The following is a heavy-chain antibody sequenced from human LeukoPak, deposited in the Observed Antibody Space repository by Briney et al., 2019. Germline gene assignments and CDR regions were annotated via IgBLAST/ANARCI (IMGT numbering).Heavy chain of an antibody. D-gene: IGHD5-18*01. J-gene: IGHJ6*02. CDR2: IIPIFGTA. Sequence: GASVKISCKVSGYTFTSYYLHWVRQAPGQGLEWMGGIIPIFGTANYAQKFQGRVTITAGESTSTAYMELSSLRSEDTAVYYCAKDPNEYSYGFPPFRSMDVWGQGTTVTVSS. CDR3: AKDPNEYSYGFPPFRSMDV. CDR1: GYTFTSYY. V-gene: IGHV1-69*13.